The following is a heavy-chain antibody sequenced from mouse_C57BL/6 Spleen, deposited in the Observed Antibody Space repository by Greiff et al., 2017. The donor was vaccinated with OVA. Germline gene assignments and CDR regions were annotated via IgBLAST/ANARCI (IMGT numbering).Heavy chain of an antibody. CDR2: IHPNSGST. CDR3: ARGMRTATGSYFDY. V-gene: IGHV1-64*01. Sequence: QVQLKQPGAELVKPGASVKLSCKASGYTFTSYWMHWVKQRPGQGLEWIGMIHPNSGSTNYNEKFKSKAALTVDKSSSTAYMQLSSLTSEDSAVYYCARGMRTATGSYFDYWGQGTTLTVSS. J-gene: IGHJ2*01. CDR1: GYTFTSYW. D-gene: IGHD3-3*01.